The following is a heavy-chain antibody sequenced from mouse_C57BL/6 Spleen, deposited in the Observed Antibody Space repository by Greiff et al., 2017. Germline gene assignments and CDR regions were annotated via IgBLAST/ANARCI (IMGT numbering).Heavy chain of an antibody. CDR2: IHPNSGST. CDR1: GYTFTSYW. V-gene: IGHV1-64*01. Sequence: QVQLQQSGAELVKPGASVKMSCKASGYTFTSYWMHWVKQRPGQGLEWIGMIHPNSGSTNYNEKFKSKATLTVDKSSSTAYMQLSSLTSEDSAVYYCSRWGYYGYFGVWGTGATVTVSS. J-gene: IGHJ1*03. D-gene: IGHD2-2*01. CDR3: SRWGYYGYFGV.